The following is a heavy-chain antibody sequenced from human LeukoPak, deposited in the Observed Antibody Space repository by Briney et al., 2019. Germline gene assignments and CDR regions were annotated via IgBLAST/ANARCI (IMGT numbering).Heavy chain of an antibody. CDR3: ARDYCSSTSCLFDY. CDR2: INPNSGGT. V-gene: IGHV1-2*06. CDR1: GYTFTGYY. Sequence: ASVKVSCTASGYTFTGYYMHWVRQAPGQGLEWMGRINPNSGGTNYAQKFQGRVTMTRDTSISTAYMELSRLRSDDTAVFYCARDYCSSTSCLFDYWGQGTLVTVSS. J-gene: IGHJ4*02. D-gene: IGHD2-2*01.